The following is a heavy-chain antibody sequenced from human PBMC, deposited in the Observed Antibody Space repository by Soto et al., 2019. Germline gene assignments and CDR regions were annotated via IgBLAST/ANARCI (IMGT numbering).Heavy chain of an antibody. D-gene: IGHD3-9*01. CDR2: INSDGSST. Sequence: GSLRLSCAASGFTFSSYWMHCFRQSPVKGLVWVSRINSDGSSTSYADSVKGRFTISRDNAKNTLYLQMNSLRAEDTAVYYCARGPRSYYDILTGPHYGMDVWGQGTTVTVSS. CDR3: ARGPRSYYDILTGPHYGMDV. CDR1: GFTFSSYW. J-gene: IGHJ6*02. V-gene: IGHV3-74*01.